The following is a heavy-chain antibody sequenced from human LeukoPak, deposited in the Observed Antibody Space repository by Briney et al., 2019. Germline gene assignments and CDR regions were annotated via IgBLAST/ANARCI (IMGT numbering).Heavy chain of an antibody. CDR2: VGHEDGTT. J-gene: IGHJ4*02. CDR1: GSGLSKRS. D-gene: IGHD3-22*01. V-gene: IGHV1-24*01. CDR3: ATRAIVFDF. Sequence: ASVSVSCKCAGSGLSKRSIDWMREAPGKGLEWMGTVGHEDGTTIHAQKFQVRFNILLDTATDPAYLEMSRLMPDDTAMYYCATRAIVFDFWGQGTLVTVSS.